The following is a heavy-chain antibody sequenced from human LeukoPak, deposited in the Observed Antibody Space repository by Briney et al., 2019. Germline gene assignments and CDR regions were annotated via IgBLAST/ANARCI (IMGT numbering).Heavy chain of an antibody. CDR1: GFTFTSYS. Sequence: GGSLRLSCAASGFTFTSYSTHWGCHCPPRGQECVSYVSIGGSTIYYADSVKGRFTISRENPQNSLYLQMDSLRVEDTALYYCARDFCSTTSCRLDYWGQGTLVTVSS. V-gene: IGHV3-48*01. CDR2: VSIGGSTI. D-gene: IGHD2-2*01. J-gene: IGHJ4*02. CDR3: ARDFCSTTSCRLDY.